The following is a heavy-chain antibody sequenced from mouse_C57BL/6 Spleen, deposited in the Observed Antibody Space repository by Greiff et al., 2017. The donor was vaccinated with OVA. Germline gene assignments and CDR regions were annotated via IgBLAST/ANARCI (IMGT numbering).Heavy chain of an antibody. Sequence: VQLQQSGAELVRPGASVTLSCKASGYTFTDYEMPWVKQTPVHGLEWIGAIDPETGGTAYNQKFKGKAILTADKSSSTAYMELRSLTSEDSAVYYCTRWGTTVVNYFDYWGQGTTLTVSS. V-gene: IGHV1-15*01. J-gene: IGHJ2*01. CDR2: IDPETGGT. D-gene: IGHD1-1*01. CDR1: GYTFTDYE. CDR3: TRWGTTVVNYFDY.